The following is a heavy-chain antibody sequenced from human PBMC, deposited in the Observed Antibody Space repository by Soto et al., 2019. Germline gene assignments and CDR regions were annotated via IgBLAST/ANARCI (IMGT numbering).Heavy chain of an antibody. D-gene: IGHD3-22*01. CDR2: IYYSGST. CDR3: AREAYYDSSHYPEDGMDV. V-gene: IGHV4-31*03. J-gene: IGHJ6*02. CDR1: GGSISSGGYY. Sequence: QVQLQESGPGLVKPSQTLSLTCTVSGGSISSGGYYWSWIRQHPGKGLEWIGYIYYSGSTYYNPSLKSRVTISVDTSKNKFSLKLSSVTAADTAVYYCAREAYYDSSHYPEDGMDVWGQGTTVTVSS.